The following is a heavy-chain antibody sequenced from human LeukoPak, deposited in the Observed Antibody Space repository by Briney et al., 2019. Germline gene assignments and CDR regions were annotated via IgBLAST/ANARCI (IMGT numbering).Heavy chain of an antibody. CDR3: ARARGSYYKDNWFDP. CDR1: GGSISSSNW. Sequence: SETLSLTCAVSGGSISSSNWWSWVRQPPGKGLEWIGEIHHSGSTYYNPSLKSRVTISVDTSKNQFSLKLSSVTAADTAVYYCARARGSYYKDNWFDPWAREPWSPSPQ. J-gene: IGHJ5*02. CDR2: IHHSGST. D-gene: IGHD1-26*01. V-gene: IGHV4-4*02.